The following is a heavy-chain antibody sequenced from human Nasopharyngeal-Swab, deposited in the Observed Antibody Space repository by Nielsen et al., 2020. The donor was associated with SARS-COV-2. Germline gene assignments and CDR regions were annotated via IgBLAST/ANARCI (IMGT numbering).Heavy chain of an antibody. V-gene: IGHV3-21*01. D-gene: IGHD1-14*01. J-gene: IGHJ4*02. CDR3: ARDGEPELYYFDY. Sequence: VRQAPGKGLGWVSSISSSSSYIYYADSVKGRFTISRDNTKNSLYLQMNSLRAEDTAVYYCARDGEPELYYFDYWGQGTLVTVSS. CDR2: ISSSSSYI.